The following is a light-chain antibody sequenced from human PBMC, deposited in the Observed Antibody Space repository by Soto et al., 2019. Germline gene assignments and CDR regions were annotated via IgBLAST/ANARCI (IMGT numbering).Light chain of an antibody. Sequence: EIVLTQSPGTLSLSPGERATLSCRASQSVSNTYLTWYQQKPGQAPRLLIYDASTRATGIPDRFTGSGSGADFTLTISSLQPEDTATYYCQQSYNLKFTFGPGTKVDIK. CDR1: QSVSNTY. V-gene: IGKV3D-20*02. J-gene: IGKJ3*01. CDR3: QQSYNLKFT. CDR2: DAS.